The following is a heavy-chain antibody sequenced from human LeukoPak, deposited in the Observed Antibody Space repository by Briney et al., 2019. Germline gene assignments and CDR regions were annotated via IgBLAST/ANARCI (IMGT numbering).Heavy chain of an antibody. CDR2: INSDGSST. Sequence: GGSLRLSCATSGFTFSSYWMHWVRQAPGKGLVWVLRINSDGSSTTYADSVKGRFTISRDNAKNTLYLQMNSLRAEDTAVYYCARDQNYYDSSGYYISPQFDYWGQGTLVTVSS. J-gene: IGHJ4*02. CDR1: GFTFSSYW. CDR3: ARDQNYYDSSGYYISPQFDY. V-gene: IGHV3-74*01. D-gene: IGHD3-22*01.